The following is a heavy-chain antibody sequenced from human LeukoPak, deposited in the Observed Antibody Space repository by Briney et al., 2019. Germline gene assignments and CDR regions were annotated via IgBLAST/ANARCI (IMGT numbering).Heavy chain of an antibody. Sequence: PGGSLRLSCAASGFTFSSYGMSWVRQAPGKGLEWVSAISGSGGSTYYADSVKGRFTISRDNSKNTLYLQMNSLRAEDTAVYYCAKDFGSSWYSQIFDYWGQGTLVTVSS. CDR3: AKDFGSSWYSQIFDY. V-gene: IGHV3-23*01. J-gene: IGHJ4*02. CDR1: GFTFSSYG. D-gene: IGHD6-13*01. CDR2: ISGSGGST.